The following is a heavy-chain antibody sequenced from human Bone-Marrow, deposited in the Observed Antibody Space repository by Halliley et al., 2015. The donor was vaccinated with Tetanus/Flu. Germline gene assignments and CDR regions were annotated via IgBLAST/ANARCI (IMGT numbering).Heavy chain of an antibody. D-gene: IGHD6-19*01. CDR1: GDSFNNYW. CDR3: ARRRPCSSAEGFDC. Sequence: MQLVQSGAEVKKPGESLKISCKGSGDSFNNYWIGWVRQKPGKGLEWMGVVYPDHSVRTRNPSFQGQVTISVAKSISTAYLQGSSLEASDTALYYWARRRPCSSAEGFDCGGKGALATVSS. CDR2: VYPDHSVR. J-gene: IGHJ4*02. V-gene: IGHV5-51*01.